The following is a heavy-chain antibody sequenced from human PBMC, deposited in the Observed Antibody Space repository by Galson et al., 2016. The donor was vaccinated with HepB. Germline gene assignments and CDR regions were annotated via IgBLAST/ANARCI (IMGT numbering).Heavy chain of an antibody. CDR3: ARVWRGGNTNFDY. Sequence: SVKVSCKASGYSFTTYYIHWMRQAPGHRLEWMGIINPGDDSTRYAQRFQGRVTMTRDTSTSTVYMALGSLRSEDTAVYYCARVWRGGNTNFDYWGQGTLVSVSS. CDR1: GYSFTTYY. J-gene: IGHJ4*02. D-gene: IGHD3-3*01. V-gene: IGHV1-46*01. CDR2: INPGDDST.